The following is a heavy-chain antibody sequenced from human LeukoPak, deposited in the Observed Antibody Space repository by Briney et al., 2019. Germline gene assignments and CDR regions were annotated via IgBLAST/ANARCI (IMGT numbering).Heavy chain of an antibody. J-gene: IGHJ4*02. CDR2: IKQDGSEK. V-gene: IGHV3-7*01. CDR3: AREQGGYSSSWYWDY. CDR1: GFTFSDYY. Sequence: PGGSLRLSCAASGFTFSDYYMSWIRQAPGKGLEWVANIKQDGSEKYYVDSVRGRFTISRDNAKNSLYLQMNSLRAEDTAVYYCAREQGGYSSSWYWDYWGQGTLVTVSS. D-gene: IGHD6-13*01.